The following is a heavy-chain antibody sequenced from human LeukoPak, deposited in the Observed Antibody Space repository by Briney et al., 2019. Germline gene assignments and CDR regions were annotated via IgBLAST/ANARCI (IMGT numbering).Heavy chain of an antibody. Sequence: SETLSLTCTVSGGSISSYYWSWIRQPPGKGLEWVGYIYYSGSTNYNPSLKSRVTISVDTSKNQFSLKLSSVAAADTAVYYCARHEQLLFFDPWGQGNLVTV. D-gene: IGHD2-2*01. CDR2: IYYSGST. V-gene: IGHV4-59*08. J-gene: IGHJ5*02. CDR1: GGSISSYY. CDR3: ARHEQLLFFDP.